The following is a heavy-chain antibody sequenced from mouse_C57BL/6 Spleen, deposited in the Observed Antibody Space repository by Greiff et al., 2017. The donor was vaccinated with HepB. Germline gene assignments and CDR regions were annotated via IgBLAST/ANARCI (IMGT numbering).Heavy chain of an antibody. V-gene: IGHV14-3*01. CDR2: IDPANGNT. CDR1: GFNIKNTY. D-gene: IGHD2-4*01. Sequence: EVQLQQSVAELVRPGASVKLSCTASGFNIKNTYMHWVKQRPEQGQEWIGRIDPANGNTKYAPKFQGKATITADTSSNTAYLQLSSLTSEDTAIYYCTFYDDDGGTDYCDYWGQGTTLTVSS. J-gene: IGHJ2*01. CDR3: TFYDDDGGTDYCDY.